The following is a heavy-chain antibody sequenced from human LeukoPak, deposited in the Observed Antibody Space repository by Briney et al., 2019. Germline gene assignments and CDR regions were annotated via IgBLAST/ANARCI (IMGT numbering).Heavy chain of an antibody. V-gene: IGHV1-46*01. CDR1: GYTFTSYY. CDR2: INPSGGST. D-gene: IGHD6-13*01. CDR3: ARDLSGTDPDY. J-gene: IGHJ4*02. Sequence: GASVKVSCKASGYTFTSYYMHWVRQAPGQGLEWMGIINPSGGSTSYAQKFQGRVTMTRDTSISTAYMELSRLRSDDTAVYYCARDLSGTDPDYWGQGTLVTVSS.